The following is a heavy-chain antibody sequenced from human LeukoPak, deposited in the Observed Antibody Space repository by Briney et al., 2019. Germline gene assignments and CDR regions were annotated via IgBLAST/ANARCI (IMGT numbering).Heavy chain of an antibody. CDR3: ASLDGGYSGYTNWFDP. Sequence: GESQKISCKGSGYSFTSYWISWVRQMPGKGLEWMGRIDPSDSYTNYSPSFQGHVTISADKSISTAYLQWSSLKASDTAMYYCASLDGGYSGYTNWFDPWGQGTLVTVSS. CDR1: GYSFTSYW. CDR2: IDPSDSYT. J-gene: IGHJ5*02. V-gene: IGHV5-10-1*01. D-gene: IGHD5-12*01.